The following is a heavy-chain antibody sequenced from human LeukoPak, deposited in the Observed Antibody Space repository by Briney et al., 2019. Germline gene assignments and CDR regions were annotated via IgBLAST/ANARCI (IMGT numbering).Heavy chain of an antibody. CDR1: GGTFSSYA. J-gene: IGHJ4*02. D-gene: IGHD6-6*01. CDR3: ARVGGAARSYFDY. CDR2: IIPIFGTA. Sequence: SVKVSCKASGGTFSSYAISWVRQDPGQGLEWMGGIIPIFGTANYAQKFQGRVTITTDESTSTAYMELSSLRSEDTAAYYCARVGGAARSYFDYWGQGTLVTVSS. V-gene: IGHV1-69*05.